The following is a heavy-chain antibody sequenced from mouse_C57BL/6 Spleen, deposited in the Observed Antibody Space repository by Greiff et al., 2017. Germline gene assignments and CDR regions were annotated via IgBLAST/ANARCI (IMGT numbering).Heavy chain of an antibody. Sequence: VQLQQSGAELVRPGASVKLSCTASGFNIQDSYMHWVKQRPEQGLEWIGRIDPEAGDTEYAPKFQGKATMTADTSSNTAYLQLRSLTSEDTAVYYCTTGAYSNYEGAWFAYWGQGTLVTVSA. V-gene: IGHV14-1*01. CDR3: TTGAYSNYEGAWFAY. J-gene: IGHJ3*01. CDR2: IDPEAGDT. D-gene: IGHD2-5*01. CDR1: GFNIQDSY.